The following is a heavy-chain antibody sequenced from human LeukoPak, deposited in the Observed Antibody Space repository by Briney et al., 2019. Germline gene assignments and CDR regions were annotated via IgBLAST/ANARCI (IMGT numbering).Heavy chain of an antibody. CDR3: ARPRRIAVAGTHWLDP. D-gene: IGHD6-19*01. V-gene: IGHV4-34*01. CDR2: INHSGST. CDR1: GGSFSGYY. Sequence: PSETLSLTCAVHGGSFSGYYWSWIRQPPGKGLEWIGEINHSGSTNYNPSLKSRVTISVDTSKNQFSLKLSSVTAADTAVYYCARPRRIAVAGTHWLDPWGQGTLVTVSS. J-gene: IGHJ5*02.